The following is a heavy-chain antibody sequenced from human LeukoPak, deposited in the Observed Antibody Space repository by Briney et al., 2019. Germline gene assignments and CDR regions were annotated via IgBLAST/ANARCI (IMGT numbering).Heavy chain of an antibody. D-gene: IGHD2-2*01. CDR2: IYTSGST. CDR1: GGAISSGSYY. V-gene: IGHV4-61*02. Sequence: SQTLSLTCTVSGGAISSGSYYWTWIRQPAGKGLEWIGRIYTSGSTNYNPSLKSRVTISGDTSKNQFSLKLSSVTAADTAVYYCARVPSAILVLDYWGQGTLVTVSS. J-gene: IGHJ4*02. CDR3: ARVPSAILVLDY.